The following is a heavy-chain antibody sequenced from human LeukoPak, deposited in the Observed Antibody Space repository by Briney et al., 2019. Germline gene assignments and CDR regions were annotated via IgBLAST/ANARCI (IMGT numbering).Heavy chain of an antibody. D-gene: IGHD1-26*01. Sequence: PGGSLRLSCAASGFTFSSYVMSWVRQAPGKGLEWVSTISGGGDSTYSADSVEGRLTISRDNSKNTLYLQMSSLRAEDTGVYYCAKERIVETTNPCDYWGQGILVTVSS. CDR2: ISGGGDST. J-gene: IGHJ4*02. V-gene: IGHV3-23*01. CDR3: AKERIVETTNPCDY. CDR1: GFTFSSYV.